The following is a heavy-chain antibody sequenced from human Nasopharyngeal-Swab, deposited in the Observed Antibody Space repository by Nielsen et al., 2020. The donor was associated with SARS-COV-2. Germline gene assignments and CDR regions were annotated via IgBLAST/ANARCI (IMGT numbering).Heavy chain of an antibody. V-gene: IGHV4-59*01. Sequence: WIRQPPGKGLEWIGYIYYSGSTNYNPSLKGRVTISVDTSKNQFSLKLSSVTAADTAVYYCARGLEGYSSSWYVDYWGQGTLVTVSS. J-gene: IGHJ4*02. CDR3: ARGLEGYSSSWYVDY. CDR2: IYYSGST. D-gene: IGHD6-13*01.